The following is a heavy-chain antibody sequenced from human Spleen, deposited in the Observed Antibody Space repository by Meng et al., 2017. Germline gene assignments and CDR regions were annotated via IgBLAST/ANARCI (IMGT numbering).Heavy chain of an antibody. Sequence: ASVKVSCKASGYSFTSHALIWARQAPGQGLEWMGWINTNTGNPTYAQGFTGRFVFSLDTSVSTAYLQVSSLKAEDTAVYYCARGPYSTSWYMWSDPWGQGTLVTVSS. CDR1: GYSFTSHA. CDR2: INTNTGNP. D-gene: IGHD6-13*01. J-gene: IGHJ5*02. CDR3: ARGPYSTSWYMWSDP. V-gene: IGHV7-4-1*02.